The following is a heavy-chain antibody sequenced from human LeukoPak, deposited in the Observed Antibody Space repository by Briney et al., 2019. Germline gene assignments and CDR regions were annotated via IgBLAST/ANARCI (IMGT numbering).Heavy chain of an antibody. CDR2: ISYDGRNK. J-gene: IGHJ4*02. V-gene: IGHV3-30*18. CDR3: AKDRVLGYGDYYFDY. CDR1: GFTFSSYG. D-gene: IGHD4-17*01. Sequence: GRALRLSCAASGFTFSSYGMHWVRQAPGKGLEWVAVISYDGRNKYYADSVKGRFTISRDNSKNTLYLQMNSLRAEDTAVYYCAKDRVLGYGDYYFDYWGQGTLVTVSS.